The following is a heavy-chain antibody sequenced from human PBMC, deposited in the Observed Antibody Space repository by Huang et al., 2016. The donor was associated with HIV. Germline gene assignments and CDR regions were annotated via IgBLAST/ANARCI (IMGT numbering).Heavy chain of an antibody. CDR1: GGSFSDYY. D-gene: IGHD4-17*01. Sequence: HVQLQQWGAGLLKPSEILSLTCAVNGGSFSDYYWTWIRQSPGKGLEWIGEINHSGTTNYNPSLKSRVTMSIDRSRRQFSLKVKSVTAADTAIYYCARTLWKYGDYGYFDSWGQGALVTVSS. CDR2: INHSGTT. V-gene: IGHV4-34*01. CDR3: ARTLWKYGDYGYFDS. J-gene: IGHJ4*02.